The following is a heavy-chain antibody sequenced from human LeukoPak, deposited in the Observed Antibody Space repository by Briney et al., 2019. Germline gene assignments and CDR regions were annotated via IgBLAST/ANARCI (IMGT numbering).Heavy chain of an antibody. Sequence: PSETQSLTCTVSGGSISSYYWSWIRQPPGKGLEWIGYIYYSGSTNYNPSLKSRVTISVDTSKNQFSLKLSSVTAADTAVYYCAREGGLQLGAFDIWGQGTMVTVSS. CDR3: AREGGLQLGAFDI. CDR1: GGSISSYY. CDR2: IYYSGST. V-gene: IGHV4-59*01. J-gene: IGHJ3*02. D-gene: IGHD5-24*01.